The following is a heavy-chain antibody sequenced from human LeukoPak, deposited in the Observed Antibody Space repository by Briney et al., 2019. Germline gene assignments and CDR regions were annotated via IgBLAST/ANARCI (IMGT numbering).Heavy chain of an antibody. Sequence: WGSLRLSCAASGFTFSSYAMSWVRQAPGKGLEWVSGISDSGGITYYADSVKGRFTISRDNSKNTLYLQMNSLRADDTAVYYCGKDQRYWGQGTLVTVSS. CDR2: ISDSGGIT. CDR1: GFTFSSYA. CDR3: GKDQRY. V-gene: IGHV3-23*01. J-gene: IGHJ4*02.